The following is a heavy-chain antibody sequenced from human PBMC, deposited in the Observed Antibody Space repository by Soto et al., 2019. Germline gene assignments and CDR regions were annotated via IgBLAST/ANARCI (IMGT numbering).Heavy chain of an antibody. CDR3: ARIQSGGYWKFDT. J-gene: IGHJ4*02. CDR2: ISDSGSSI. D-gene: IGHD1-26*01. CDR1: VFTFSTYE. V-gene: IGHV3-48*03. Sequence: PGWSLRLSCAASVFTFSTYEMNWVRQAPGKGLEWVSYISDSGSSIFYADSVKGRFTISRDNAKNSLYLQMNSLRAEDTAVYYCARIQSGGYWKFDTWGQGTLVTVSS.